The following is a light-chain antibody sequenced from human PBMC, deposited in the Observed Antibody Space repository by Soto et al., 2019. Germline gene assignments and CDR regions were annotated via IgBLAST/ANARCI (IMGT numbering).Light chain of an antibody. CDR2: DAS. CDR1: QSVRNY. V-gene: IGKV3-11*01. J-gene: IGKJ5*01. CDR3: HHRIT. Sequence: EIVLTQSPATLSLSPGERATLSCRASQSVRNYLAWYQQKPGQAPRLLIYDASNRATGIPVRFSGSGSGTDFTLTISSLEPEDFAVYYCHHRITFGQGTRLEIK.